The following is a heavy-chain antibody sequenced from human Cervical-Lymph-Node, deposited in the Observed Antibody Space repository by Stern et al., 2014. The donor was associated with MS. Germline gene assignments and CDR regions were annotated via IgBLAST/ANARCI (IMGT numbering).Heavy chain of an antibody. CDR2: IYHTGST. D-gene: IGHD3-3*01. CDR3: ARGSREVLLPRFYFDY. J-gene: IGHJ4*02. CDR1: GGSISSGNYY. V-gene: IGHV4-31*03. Sequence: QVQLVESGPGLVKPSQTLYLTCTVSGGSISSGNYYWSWIRQHPGKGLAWIGSIYHTGSTYYNTPLKRRVTTSIDTSKNQFSLKLSSVTAADTAVYYCARGSREVLLPRFYFDYWGQGTLVTVSS.